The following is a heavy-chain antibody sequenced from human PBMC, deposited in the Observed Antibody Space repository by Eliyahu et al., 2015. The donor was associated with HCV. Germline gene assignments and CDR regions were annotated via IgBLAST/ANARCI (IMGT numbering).Heavy chain of an antibody. Sequence: EVQLVESGGGLVKPGGSLRLSCAASGFTFSXYSXNWVRRXPGKGVEWVSSISSSSSYIYYADSVKGRFTISRDNAKNSLYLQMNSLRAEDTAVYYCARAQDRKSPWAVFVTAHHFDAFDIWGQGTMVTVSS. CDR2: ISSSSSYI. V-gene: IGHV3-21*01. D-gene: IGHD1-20*01. CDR1: GFTFSXYS. CDR3: ARAQDRKSPWAVFVTAHHFDAFDI. J-gene: IGHJ3*02.